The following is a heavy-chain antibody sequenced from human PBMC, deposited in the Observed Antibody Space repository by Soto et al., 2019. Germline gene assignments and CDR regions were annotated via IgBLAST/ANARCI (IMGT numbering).Heavy chain of an antibody. Sequence: PSETLSLTCTVSGGSISSYYWSWIRQPPGKGLEWIGYIYYSGSTNYNPSLKSLVTISVDTSKNQVVLTMTNMNPADTGPYYCARLRVDTSGYHFDIWGLGTLLTVSS. D-gene: IGHD3-22*01. CDR2: IYYSGST. J-gene: IGHJ4*02. V-gene: IGHV4-59*01. CDR3: ARLRVDTSGYHFDI. CDR1: GGSISSYY.